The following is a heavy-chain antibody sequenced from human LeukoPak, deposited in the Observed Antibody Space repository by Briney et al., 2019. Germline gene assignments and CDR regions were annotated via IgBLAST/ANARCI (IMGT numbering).Heavy chain of an antibody. J-gene: IGHJ4*02. CDR1: GFTFTRHS. Sequence: GGSLRLSCAASGFTFTRHSMNWVRQAPGKGLEWVSYISSSSSTIYYADSVKGRFTISRDNAKNSLYLQMNSLRAEDTAVYYCARGRKGPAGISGYYYDSSGHGGELGYWGQGTLVTVSS. V-gene: IGHV3-48*04. D-gene: IGHD3-22*01. CDR2: ISSSSSTI. CDR3: ARGRKGPAGISGYYYDSSGHGGELGY.